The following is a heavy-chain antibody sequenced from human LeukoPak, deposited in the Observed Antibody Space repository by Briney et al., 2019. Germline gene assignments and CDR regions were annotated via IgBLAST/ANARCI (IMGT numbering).Heavy chain of an antibody. J-gene: IGHJ4*02. CDR3: ARSYSSSWRSPFDY. D-gene: IGHD6-13*01. CDR1: GGSIKNYF. CDR2: IYFSGST. Sequence: PSETLSLTCTVSGGSIKNYFWSWVRQPPGKGLEWIGYIYFSGSTNYNPSLKSRVTISIGMSRNQFSLKLTSMTAADTAMYYCARSYSSSWRSPFDYWGQGNLVTVSS. V-gene: IGHV4-59*01.